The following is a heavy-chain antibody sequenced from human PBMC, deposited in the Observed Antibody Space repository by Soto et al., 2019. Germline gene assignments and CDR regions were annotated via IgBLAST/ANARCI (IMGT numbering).Heavy chain of an antibody. J-gene: IGHJ4*02. Sequence: QLQLQESGSGLVKPSQTLSLTCAVSGGSISSGGYSWSWIRQPPGKGLEWIGYIYHSGSTYYNPSLKSRATISVDRSKNQFSLKLSSVTAADTAVYYCARASTHGDPPFDYWGQGTLVTVSS. CDR1: GGSISSGGYS. CDR3: ARASTHGDPPFDY. V-gene: IGHV4-30-2*01. CDR2: IYHSGST. D-gene: IGHD4-17*01.